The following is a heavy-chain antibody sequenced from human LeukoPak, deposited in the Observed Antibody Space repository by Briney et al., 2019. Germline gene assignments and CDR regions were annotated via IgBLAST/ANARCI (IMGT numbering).Heavy chain of an antibody. CDR1: GFTFDDYA. V-gene: IGHV3-9*01. CDR2: ISWNSGSM. Sequence: GGSLRLSCAASGFTFDDYAVHWVRQAPGKGLEWVSGISWNSGSMGYADSVKGRFTISRDNAKNSLYLQMNSLRAEDTALYYCAKSLGGSGSYYSLLDAFDIWGQGTMVTVSS. CDR3: AKSLGGSGSYYSLLDAFDI. J-gene: IGHJ3*02. D-gene: IGHD3-10*01.